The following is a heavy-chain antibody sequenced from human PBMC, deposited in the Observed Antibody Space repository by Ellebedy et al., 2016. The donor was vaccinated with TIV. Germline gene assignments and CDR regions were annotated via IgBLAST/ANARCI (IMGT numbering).Heavy chain of an antibody. Sequence: GESPKISCAVSGFTVSGNYMSWVRQAPGKGLEWVSIIYSSGITYYPDSVKGRFTISRDNSKNTVSLQMNSLRAEDTAVYYCSRVDLGLAFHYWGRGTLVTVSS. D-gene: IGHD3/OR15-3a*01. J-gene: IGHJ4*02. CDR3: SRVDLGLAFHY. CDR2: IYSSGIT. CDR1: GFTVSGNY. V-gene: IGHV3-53*01.